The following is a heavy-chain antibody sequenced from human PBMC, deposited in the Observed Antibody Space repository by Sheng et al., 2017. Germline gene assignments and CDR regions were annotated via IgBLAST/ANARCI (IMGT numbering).Heavy chain of an antibody. V-gene: IGHV4-34*02. CDR2: INHSGST. CDR1: GGSFSGYY. J-gene: IGHJ6*02. D-gene: IGHD3-10*01. Sequence: QVQLQQWGAGLLKPSETLSLTCAVYGGSFSGYYWSWIRQPPGKGLDWIVEINHSGSTNYNPSLKSRVSISVDTSNNQFSLTLNSVTAADTAVYYCARLRGSGSYYGDYNYYGFDVWGQGTTVTVSS. CDR3: ARLRGSGSYYGDYNYYGFDV.